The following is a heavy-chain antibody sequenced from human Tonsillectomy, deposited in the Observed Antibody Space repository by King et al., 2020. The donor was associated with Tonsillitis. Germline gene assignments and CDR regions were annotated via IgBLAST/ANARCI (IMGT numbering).Heavy chain of an antibody. CDR2: ISYDGSNK. CDR3: ARDSPPDY. Sequence: VQLVESGGGVVQPGRSLRLSCAASGFIFSHYAMHWVRQAPGKGLDWVAVISYDGSNKNYADSVKGRFTISRDDSKNTLYLQMNSLRGEDTAVYYCARDSPPDYWGQGTLVTVPS. CDR1: GFIFSHYA. V-gene: IGHV3-30*04. J-gene: IGHJ4*02.